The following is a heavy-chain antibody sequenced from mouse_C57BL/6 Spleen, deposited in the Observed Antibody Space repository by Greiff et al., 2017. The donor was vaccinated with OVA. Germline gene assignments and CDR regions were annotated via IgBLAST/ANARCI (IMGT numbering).Heavy chain of an antibody. J-gene: IGHJ3*01. CDR1: GYTFTSYW. Sequence: QVQLQQPGAELVRPGSSVKLSCKASGYTFTSYWMHWVKQRPIQGLEWIGNIDPSDSETHYNQKFKDKATLTVDKSSSTAYMQLSSLTSEDSAVYYCARSDDYYGSSSSFAYWGQGTLVTVSA. CDR3: ARSDDYYGSSSSFAY. D-gene: IGHD1-1*01. CDR2: IDPSDSET. V-gene: IGHV1-52*01.